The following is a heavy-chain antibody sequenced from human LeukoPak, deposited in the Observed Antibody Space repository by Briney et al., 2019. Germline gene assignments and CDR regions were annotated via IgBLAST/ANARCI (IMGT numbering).Heavy chain of an antibody. J-gene: IGHJ6*03. Sequence: GGSLRLSCAASAFTFSSSWMTWVRQAPGKGLEWVANIKQDGSKKYYVDSVKGRFTISRDNAKNSLYLQMNNLRVEDTAVYYCARDFRVFGVPYYYYMDVWGKGTTVTVSS. CDR3: ARDFRVFGVPYYYYMDV. CDR2: IKQDGSKK. CDR1: AFTFSSSW. V-gene: IGHV3-7*01. D-gene: IGHD3-3*01.